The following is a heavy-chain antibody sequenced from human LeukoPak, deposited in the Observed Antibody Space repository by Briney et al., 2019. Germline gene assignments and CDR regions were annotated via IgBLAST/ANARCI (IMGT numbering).Heavy chain of an antibody. Sequence: KSSETLSLTCTVSGDSIRSSDYYWGCLRQSPGKGLEWIGTISDGGSTYYNPSLKSRVNISLDTSKNQFSLKLSSGTAADTAVYYCARDVVRDYFDYWGQGTPVTVSS. CDR1: GDSIRSSDYY. J-gene: IGHJ4*02. CDR2: ISDGGST. D-gene: IGHD2-21*01. CDR3: ARDVVRDYFDY. V-gene: IGHV4-39*07.